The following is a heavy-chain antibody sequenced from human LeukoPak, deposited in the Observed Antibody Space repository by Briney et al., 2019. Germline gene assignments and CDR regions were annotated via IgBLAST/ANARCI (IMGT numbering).Heavy chain of an antibody. CDR3: ARSRLLSLYFDF. CDR1: GYTFTGYY. V-gene: IGHV1-2*02. J-gene: IGHJ4*02. D-gene: IGHD2-21*02. CDR2: INPNSGGT. Sequence: ASAKVSCKASGYTFTGYYMHWVRQAPGQGLEWMGWINPNSGGTNYAQKFQGRVTMTRDTSISTAYMEPSRLRSGDTAVYYCARSRLLSLYFDFWGQGTLVTVSS.